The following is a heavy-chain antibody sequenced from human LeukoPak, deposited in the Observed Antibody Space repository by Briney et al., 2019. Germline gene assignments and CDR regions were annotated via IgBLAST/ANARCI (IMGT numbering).Heavy chain of an antibody. J-gene: IGHJ5*02. CDR2: ISGSGGST. V-gene: IGHV3-23*01. D-gene: IGHD3-10*01. CDR1: GFTFSSYG. Sequence: GGSLRLSCAASGFTFSSYGMSWVRQAPGKGLEWVSAISGSGGSTYYADSVKGRFTTSRDNSKNTLYLQMNSLRAEDTAVYYCAKDGILWFGELWSAGRDGFDPWGQGTLVTVSS. CDR3: AKDGILWFGELWSAGRDGFDP.